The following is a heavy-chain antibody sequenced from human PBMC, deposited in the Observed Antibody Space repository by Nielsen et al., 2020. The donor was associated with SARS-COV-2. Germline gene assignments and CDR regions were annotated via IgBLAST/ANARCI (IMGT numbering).Heavy chain of an antibody. CDR2: ISAYNGNT. CDR3: ARVGPKKDIVVVPAAINYYCGMDV. V-gene: IGHV1-18*01. J-gene: IGHJ6*02. D-gene: IGHD2-2*02. Sequence: ASVKVSCKASGYTFTSYGISWVRQAPGQGLEWMGWISAYNGNTNYAQKLQGRVTMTTDTSTSTAYMELRSLRSDDTAVYYCARVGPKKDIVVVPAAINYYCGMDVWGQGTTVTVSS. CDR1: GYTFTSYG.